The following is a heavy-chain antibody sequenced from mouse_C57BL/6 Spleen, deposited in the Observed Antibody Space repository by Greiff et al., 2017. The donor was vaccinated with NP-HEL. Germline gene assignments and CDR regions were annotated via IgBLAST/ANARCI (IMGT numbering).Heavy chain of an antibody. Sequence: QVQLQQPGAELVKPGASVKMSCKASGYTFTSYWITWVKQRPGQGLEWIGDIYPGSGSTNYNEKFKSKATLTVDTSSSTAYMQLSSLTSEDSAVYYCARFLLLPFWAMDYWGQGTSVTVSS. D-gene: IGHD1-1*01. V-gene: IGHV1-55*01. CDR3: ARFLLLPFWAMDY. CDR2: IYPGSGST. CDR1: GYTFTSYW. J-gene: IGHJ4*01.